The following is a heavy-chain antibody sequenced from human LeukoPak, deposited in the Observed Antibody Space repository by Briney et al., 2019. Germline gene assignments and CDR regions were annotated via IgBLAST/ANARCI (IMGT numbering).Heavy chain of an antibody. J-gene: IGHJ5*02. CDR1: GYTLTELS. V-gene: IGHV1-24*01. Sequence: GASVKVSCKVSGYTLTELSMHWVRQAPGKGLEWMGGFDPEDGETIYAQKFQGRVTMTEDTSTDTAYMELSSLRSEDTAVYYCALLTIFGVDNRWFDPWGQGTLVTVSS. CDR3: ALLTIFGVDNRWFDP. D-gene: IGHD3-3*01. CDR2: FDPEDGET.